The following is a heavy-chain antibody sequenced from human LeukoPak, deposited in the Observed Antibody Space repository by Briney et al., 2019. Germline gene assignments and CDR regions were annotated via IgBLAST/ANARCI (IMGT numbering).Heavy chain of an antibody. V-gene: IGHV4-39*07. CDR3: ARISWFRGYYFDY. D-gene: IGHD3-10*01. Sequence: SETLSLTCTVSGGSISSSSYCWGWIRQPPGKGLELIGSIYYSGSTYYNPSLKSRVTISVDTSKNQFSLKLSSVTAADTAVYYCARISWFRGYYFDYWGQGTLVTVSS. CDR1: GGSISSSSYC. CDR2: IYYSGST. J-gene: IGHJ4*02.